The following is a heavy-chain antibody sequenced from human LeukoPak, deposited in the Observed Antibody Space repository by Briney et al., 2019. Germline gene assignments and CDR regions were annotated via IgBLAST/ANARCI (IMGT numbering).Heavy chain of an antibody. CDR3: ATYTHWVAGDV. CDR2: MNQDGSAK. CDR1: GFTFSGSW. D-gene: IGHD3-16*01. V-gene: IGHV3-7*01. Sequence: GGSLRLSCAASGFTFSGSWMSWVRQAPGKGLEWVANMNQDGSAKGYVDSVKGRFTISRDNARNSLYLQMSSPRPEDTAVYYCATYTHWVAGDVWGQGTTVTVSS. J-gene: IGHJ6*02.